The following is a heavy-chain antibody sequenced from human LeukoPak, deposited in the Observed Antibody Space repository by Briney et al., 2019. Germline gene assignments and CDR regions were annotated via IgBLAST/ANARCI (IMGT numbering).Heavy chain of an antibody. CDR1: GYTFTTFW. D-gene: IGHD3-22*01. J-gene: IGHJ6*02. CDR2: IYPRDSDT. CDR3: ARPTHYYDSSGYTGGYYYGMDV. V-gene: IGHV5-51*01. Sequence: GESLKISCKASGYTFTTFWIGWVRQMPGKGLEWMGIIYPRDSDTRYSPSFQGHVTISADRSISTAYLQWSSLKASDTAIYYCARPTHYYDSSGYTGGYYYGMDVWGQGTTVTVSS.